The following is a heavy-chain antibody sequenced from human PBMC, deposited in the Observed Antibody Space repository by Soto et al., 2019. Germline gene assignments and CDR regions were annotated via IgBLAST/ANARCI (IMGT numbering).Heavy chain of an antibody. J-gene: IGHJ5*02. CDR2: INPNSGGT. CDR1: GYTFTGYY. V-gene: IGHV1-2*02. D-gene: IGHD6-13*01. Sequence: GGSVKVSCKASGYTFTGYYMHWVRQAPGQGLEWMGWINPNSGGTNYAQKFQGRVTMTRDTSISTAYMELSRLRSDDTAVYYCAREVGPAKYSSSGRGFDPWGQGTLVTVSS. CDR3: AREVGPAKYSSSGRGFDP.